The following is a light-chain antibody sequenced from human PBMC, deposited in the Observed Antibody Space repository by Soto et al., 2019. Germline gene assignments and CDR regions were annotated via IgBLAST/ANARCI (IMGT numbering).Light chain of an antibody. Sequence: EIVLTQSPGILSLSPGERATLSCRASQSVSSSYLAWYQQKPGQAPRLLIYGASNRATGIPDRFSASGSKTNFTRTISRLEPEDCAVYYCQQYGSSPPYTFGQGTKLEIK. J-gene: IGKJ2*01. CDR2: GAS. CDR1: QSVSSSY. CDR3: QQYGSSPPYT. V-gene: IGKV3-20*01.